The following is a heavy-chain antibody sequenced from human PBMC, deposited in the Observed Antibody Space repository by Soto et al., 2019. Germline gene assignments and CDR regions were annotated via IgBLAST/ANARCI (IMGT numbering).Heavy chain of an antibody. CDR3: AAAAVMGRLIRVRDSSKNSLDLQMHSLRAEDTAVYYCAKLIVGATDAFDI. CDR2: ISYYGSNK. D-gene: IGHD1-26*01. V-gene: IGHV3-30*03. Sequence: KEPEWVAVISYYGSNKYYADSVKGRFTISRDNSKNTLYLQMNSLRAEDTAVYYRAAAAVMGRLIRVRDSSKNSLDLQMHSLRAEDTAVYYCAKLIVGATDAFDIW. J-gene: IGHJ3*02.